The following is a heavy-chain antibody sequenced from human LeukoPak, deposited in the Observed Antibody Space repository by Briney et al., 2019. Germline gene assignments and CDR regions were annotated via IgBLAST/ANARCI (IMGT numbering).Heavy chain of an antibody. CDR1: GFTFSTYW. V-gene: IGHV3-74*01. J-gene: IGHJ4*02. Sequence: LGGSLRLSCAASGFTFSTYWMHWVRQAPGKGLVWVSRITSDGTSTSYADSVRGRFTISRDNAKNTLYLQMNSLRAEDTAVYYCARRVSSAWALEDYWGQGTLVTVSS. CDR3: ARRVSSAWALEDY. D-gene: IGHD6-19*01. CDR2: ITSDGTST.